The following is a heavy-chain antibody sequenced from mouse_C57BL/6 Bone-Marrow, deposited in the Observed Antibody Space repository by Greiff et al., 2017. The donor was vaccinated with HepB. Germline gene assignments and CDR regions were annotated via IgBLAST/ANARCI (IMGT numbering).Heavy chain of an antibody. V-gene: IGHV1-69*01. J-gene: IGHJ4*01. CDR2: IDPSDSYT. CDR1: GYTFTSYW. Sequence: QVQLQQPGAELVMPGASVKLSCKASGYTFTSYWMHWVKQRPGQGLEWIGEIDPSDSYTNYNQKFKGKSTLTVDKSSSTAYMQLSSLTSEDSAVYYCARRTAQATGAMEYWGQGTSVTVSS. CDR3: ARRTAQATGAMEY. D-gene: IGHD3-2*02.